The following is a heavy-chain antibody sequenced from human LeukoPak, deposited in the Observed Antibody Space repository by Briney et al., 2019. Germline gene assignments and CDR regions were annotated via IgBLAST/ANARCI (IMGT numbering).Heavy chain of an antibody. Sequence: SETLSLTCAVYGGSFSSYYWGWIRQPPGKGLEWIGSIYYSGSTYYNPSLKSRVTISVDTSKNQFSLKLSSVTAADTAVYYCASLGVRGVIIDDYWGQGTLVTVSS. D-gene: IGHD3-10*02. J-gene: IGHJ4*02. CDR3: ASLGVRGVIIDDY. V-gene: IGHV4-39*01. CDR1: GGSFSSYY. CDR2: IYYSGST.